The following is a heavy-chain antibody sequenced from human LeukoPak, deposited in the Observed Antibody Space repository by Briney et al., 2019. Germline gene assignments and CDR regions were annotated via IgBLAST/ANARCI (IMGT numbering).Heavy chain of an antibody. CDR3: ARDDCSSISCYHNWFDP. CDR1: GFTFSSDW. J-gene: IGHJ5*02. CDR2: IKQDGSEK. D-gene: IGHD2-2*01. Sequence: GGSLRLSCAASGFTFSSDWMSWVRQAPGQGLEWVANIKQDGSEKYYVDSVKGRFTISRDNAKNSLYLQMNSLRAEDTAVYYCARDDCSSISCYHNWFDPWGQGTLVTVSS. V-gene: IGHV3-7*01.